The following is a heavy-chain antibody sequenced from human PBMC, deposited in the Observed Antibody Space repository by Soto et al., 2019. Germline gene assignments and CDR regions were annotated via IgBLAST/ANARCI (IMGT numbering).Heavy chain of an antibody. D-gene: IGHD3-22*01. V-gene: IGHV4-34*01. J-gene: IGHJ5*02. CDR3: ASAYSSGYYFRLDP. CDR2: INHSGST. Sequence: ASETLSLTCAVYGGSFSGYYWSWSRQPPGKGLEWIGEINHSGSTNYNPSLKSRVTISVDTSKNQFSLQLSSVTAADTAAYSCASAYSSGYYFRLDPWGQGTLVTVSS. CDR1: GGSFSGYY.